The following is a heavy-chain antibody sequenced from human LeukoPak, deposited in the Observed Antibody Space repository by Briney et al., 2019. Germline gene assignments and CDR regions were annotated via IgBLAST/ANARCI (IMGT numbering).Heavy chain of an antibody. Sequence: TVKVSCKASGGTFSSYAISWVRPAPGQGLEWMGGIITIFGTPNYAQKFQGRVTITADESTSTAYMELSSLRSEDTAVYYCARGNGSADDYWGQGTLVTSSS. CDR3: ARGNGSADDY. CDR2: IITIFGTP. V-gene: IGHV1-69*01. J-gene: IGHJ4*02. D-gene: IGHD3-10*01. CDR1: GGTFSSYA.